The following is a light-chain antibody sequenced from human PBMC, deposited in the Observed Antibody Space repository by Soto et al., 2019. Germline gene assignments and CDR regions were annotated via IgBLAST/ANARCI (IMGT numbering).Light chain of an antibody. CDR2: KAS. V-gene: IGKV1-5*03. J-gene: IGKJ1*01. CDR1: QTISSW. CDR3: QQYDNDSWT. Sequence: DKQMTQSPSTLSASVGDRVIITCRASQTISSWLAWYQQKPGKAPNLLIYKASALKSGVPSRFSGSGSGTEFTLTISSLQPDDFATYYCQQYDNDSWTFGQGTKVEIK.